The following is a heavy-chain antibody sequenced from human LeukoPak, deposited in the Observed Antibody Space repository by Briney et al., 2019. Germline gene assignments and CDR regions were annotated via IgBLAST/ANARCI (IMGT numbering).Heavy chain of an antibody. V-gene: IGHV3-7*04. CDR1: GFTFTDYW. Sequence: PGGSLRLSCEVSGFTFTDYWMNWVRQAPGKGPEWVASIRQDGSEKTYVDSVKGRFTISRDNTKNSLSLQLNGLRAEDTAVYYCATDGTAAGLYFDLWGPGTLVTVSS. J-gene: IGHJ4*01. D-gene: IGHD6-13*01. CDR3: ATDGTAAGLYFDL. CDR2: IRQDGSEK.